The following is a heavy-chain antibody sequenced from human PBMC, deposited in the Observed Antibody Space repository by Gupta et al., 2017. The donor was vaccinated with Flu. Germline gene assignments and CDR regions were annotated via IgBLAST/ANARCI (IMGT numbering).Heavy chain of an antibody. CDR1: GGSVNVFSYF. CDR2: VHSSGNT. Sequence: QLRESGPRLLKPSQTLFLTCSVSGGSVNVFSYFWSWIRQHPEKGLEWIGYVHSSGNTYYNPSLRSRLMMSIDTSKNEFSLEVTSVTAADTAMYYCARRGTYYFDFWGQGALVTVSS. J-gene: IGHJ4*02. CDR3: ARRGTYYFDF. V-gene: IGHV4-31*03. D-gene: IGHD1-7*01.